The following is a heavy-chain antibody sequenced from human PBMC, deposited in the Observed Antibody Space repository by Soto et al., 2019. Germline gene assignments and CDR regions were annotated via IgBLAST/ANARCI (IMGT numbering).Heavy chain of an antibody. CDR2: MNNDGSYT. CDR1: GFTFSSYW. D-gene: IGHD5-12*01. J-gene: IGHJ3*02. Sequence: EVQLVESGGGLVQPGGSLRLSCAASGFTFSSYWMYWVRQAPGKGLEWVSHMNNDGSYTIYAESVKGRFTFSRDNAKNTLELQMNRLRAEDTAVYYCVRGGYVDAGDIWGQGTMVTVSS. V-gene: IGHV3-74*01. CDR3: VRGGYVDAGDI.